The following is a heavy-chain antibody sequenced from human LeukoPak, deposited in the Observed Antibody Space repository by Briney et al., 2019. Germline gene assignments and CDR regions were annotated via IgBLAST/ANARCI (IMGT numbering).Heavy chain of an antibody. CDR2: INPSGGST. CDR3: ARGPPPFGVVLCYYYYYYMDV. D-gene: IGHD3-3*01. Sequence: GASVKVSCKASGYTFTSYYMHWVRQAPGQGLEWMGIINPSGGSTSYAQKFQGRVTMTRDTSTSTVYMELSSLRSEDTAVYYCARGPPPFGVVLCYYYYYYMDVWGKGTTVTVSS. J-gene: IGHJ6*03. V-gene: IGHV1-46*01. CDR1: GYTFTSYY.